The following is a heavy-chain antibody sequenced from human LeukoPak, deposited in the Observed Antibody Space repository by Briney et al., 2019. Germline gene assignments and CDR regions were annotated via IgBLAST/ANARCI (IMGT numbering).Heavy chain of an antibody. V-gene: IGHV3-23*01. Sequence: GGSLRLSCAASGFTFSSYAMSWVRQAPGKGLEWVSAISGSGGSTYYADSVKGRFTISRDNSKNTLYLQMNSLRAEDTAVYYCARPRGWSKTSPYYFDYWGQGTLVTVSS. D-gene: IGHD6-19*01. CDR3: ARPRGWSKTSPYYFDY. CDR1: GFTFSSYA. J-gene: IGHJ4*02. CDR2: ISGSGGST.